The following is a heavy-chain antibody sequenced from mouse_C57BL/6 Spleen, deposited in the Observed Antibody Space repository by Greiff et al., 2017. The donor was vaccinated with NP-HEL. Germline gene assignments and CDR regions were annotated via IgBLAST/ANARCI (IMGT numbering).Heavy chain of an antibody. D-gene: IGHD4-1*01. V-gene: IGHV1-78*01. CDR3: ARSVTGVYYAMDY. CDR1: GYTFTDHT. Sequence: VKLMESDAELVKPGASVKISCKVSGYTFTDHTIHWMKQRPEQGLEWIGYIYPRDGSTKYNEKFKGKATLTADKSSSTAYMQLNSLTSEDSAVYFCARSVTGVYYAMDYWGQGTSVTVSS. J-gene: IGHJ4*01. CDR2: IYPRDGST.